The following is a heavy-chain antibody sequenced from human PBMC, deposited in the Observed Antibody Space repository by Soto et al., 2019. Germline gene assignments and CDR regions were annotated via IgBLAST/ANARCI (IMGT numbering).Heavy chain of an antibody. Sequence: ASVKVSCKASGYTFTGYYMHWVRQAPGQGLEWMGWINPNSGGTNYAQKFQGWVTMTRDTSISTAYMELSRLRSDDTAVYYCGREVTYMDTAMAIFDYWGQGTLVTVSS. D-gene: IGHD5-18*01. CDR1: GYTFTGYY. CDR2: INPNSGGT. V-gene: IGHV1-2*04. CDR3: GREVTYMDTAMAIFDY. J-gene: IGHJ4*02.